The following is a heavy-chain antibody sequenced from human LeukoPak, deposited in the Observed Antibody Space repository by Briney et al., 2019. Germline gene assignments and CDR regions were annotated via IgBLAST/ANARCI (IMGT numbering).Heavy chain of an antibody. CDR1: GGSVSSSSYY. J-gene: IGHJ6*02. Sequence: SETLSLTCTVSGGSVSSSSYYWGWIRQPPGKGLEWIGSMYYSGSTFYTPSLKSRVTMSVDTSKNQFSLDLTSVTAADTAVYYCARVRDGMDVWGQGTTVTVSS. V-gene: IGHV4-39*01. CDR3: ARVRDGMDV. CDR2: MYYSGST.